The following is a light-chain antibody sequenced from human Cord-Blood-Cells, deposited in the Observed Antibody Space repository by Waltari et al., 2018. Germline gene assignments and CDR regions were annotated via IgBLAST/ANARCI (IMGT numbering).Light chain of an antibody. CDR2: EGS. CDR3: CSYAGSRV. CDR1: SRDVGSYNL. Sequence: QSALTQPASVSGSPGQSTTISCTGTSRDVGSYNLVSWYQQHPGKAPKLMIYEGSKRPSGVSNRFSGSKSGNTASLTISGLQAEDEADYYCCSYAGSRVFGGGTKLTVL. V-gene: IGLV2-23*01. J-gene: IGLJ3*02.